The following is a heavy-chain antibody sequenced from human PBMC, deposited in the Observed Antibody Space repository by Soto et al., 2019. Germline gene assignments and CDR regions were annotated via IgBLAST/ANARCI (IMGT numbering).Heavy chain of an antibody. CDR1: GGTFSSYT. D-gene: IGHD4-4*01. V-gene: IGHV1-69*13. CDR3: ARGALTTLAYYYGMDV. Sequence: ASVKVSCKASGGTFSSYTMSWVRQAPGRGLEWMGGIIPIFGTTTYAHKFQGRVTITADESTSTVYMELSSLRGEDTAVYYCARGALTTLAYYYGMDVWGQGTTVTVSS. J-gene: IGHJ6*02. CDR2: IIPIFGTT.